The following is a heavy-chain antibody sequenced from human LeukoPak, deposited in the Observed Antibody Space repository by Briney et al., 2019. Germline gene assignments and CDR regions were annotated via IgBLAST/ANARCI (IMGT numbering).Heavy chain of an antibody. CDR3: VRFSSSWYSSFDL. CDR1: GFTFSSYA. CDR2: IVGSSGSTM. Sequence: GGSLRLSCAASGFTFSSYAMNWVRQAPGKGLEWVSYIVGSSGSTMSYADSVKGRFTTSRDNAKNSLHLQMNSLRAEDTAVYYCVRFSSSWYSSFDLWGQGTMVTVSS. D-gene: IGHD6-19*01. V-gene: IGHV3-48*03. J-gene: IGHJ3*01.